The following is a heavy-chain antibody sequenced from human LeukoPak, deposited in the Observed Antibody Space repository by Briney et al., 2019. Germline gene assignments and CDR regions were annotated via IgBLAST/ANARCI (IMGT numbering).Heavy chain of an antibody. V-gene: IGHV1-8*01. CDR2: MNPNSGNT. Sequence: ASVKVSCKASGYTFTSYDINSVRHATGQGLEWMGWMNPNSGNTGYAQKFQGRVTMTRNTSISTAYMELSSLRSEDTAVYYCAREGGAAATRGFDYWGQGTLVTVSS. CDR1: GYTFTSYD. D-gene: IGHD6-13*01. J-gene: IGHJ4*02. CDR3: AREGGAAATRGFDY.